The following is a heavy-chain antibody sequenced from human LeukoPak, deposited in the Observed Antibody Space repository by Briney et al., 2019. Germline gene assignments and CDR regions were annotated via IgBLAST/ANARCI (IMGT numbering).Heavy chain of an antibody. Sequence: GESLKISCKGSGYSFTNYWIGWVRQMPGKGLEWMGIIYPGDSDTRYSPSFQGQVTISADKSISTAYLQWSSLKASDTAMYYCARTEGYDSTGLWFDPWGQGTLVTVSS. CDR2: IYPGDSDT. J-gene: IGHJ5*02. CDR1: GYSFTNYW. V-gene: IGHV5-51*01. D-gene: IGHD3-22*01. CDR3: ARTEGYDSTGLWFDP.